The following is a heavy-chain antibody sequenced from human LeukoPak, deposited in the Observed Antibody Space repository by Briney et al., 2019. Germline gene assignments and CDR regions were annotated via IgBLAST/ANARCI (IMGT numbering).Heavy chain of an antibody. J-gene: IGHJ6*03. CDR1: GGSISSSN. CDR2: ISSSSSTI. D-gene: IGHD3-9*01. V-gene: IGHV3-48*01. Sequence: PSGTLSLTCAVSGGSISSSNWWSWVRQPPGKGLAWVSYISSSSSTIYYADSVKGRFTISRDNAKNSLYLQMNSLRAEDTAVYYCARDPAFDYYYYMDVWGKGTTVTVSS. CDR3: ARDPAFDYYYYMDV.